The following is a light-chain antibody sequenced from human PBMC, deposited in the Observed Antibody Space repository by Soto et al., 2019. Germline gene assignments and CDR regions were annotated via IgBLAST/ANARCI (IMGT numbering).Light chain of an antibody. V-gene: IGKV1-5*03. CDR3: QHYDSYPYT. CDR2: KAS. Sequence: DIQMTQSPSTVSASVGDRVTITCRASQSISTWLAWYQQKPGKAPRLLIYKASSLESGVPSRFTGSGSGTQFTLIIDSLQPDDSATSYCQHYDSYPYTFGQGTKLEI. J-gene: IGKJ2*01. CDR1: QSISTW.